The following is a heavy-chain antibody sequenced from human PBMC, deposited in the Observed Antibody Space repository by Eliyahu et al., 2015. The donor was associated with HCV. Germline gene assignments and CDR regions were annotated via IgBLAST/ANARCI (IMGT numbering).Heavy chain of an antibody. CDR1: GXTFSSYA. CDR2: IXGSGGST. CDR3: DLRYFDWSPRAV. Sequence: EVQLLESGGGLVQPGGSLRLSXAASGXTFSSYAMSWVRQAPGKGLEWVSAIXGSGGSTYYADSVKGRFTISRDNSKNTLYLQMNSLRAEDTAVYYCDLRYFDWSPRAVWGQGTTVTVSS. J-gene: IGHJ6*02. V-gene: IGHV3-23*01. D-gene: IGHD3-9*01.